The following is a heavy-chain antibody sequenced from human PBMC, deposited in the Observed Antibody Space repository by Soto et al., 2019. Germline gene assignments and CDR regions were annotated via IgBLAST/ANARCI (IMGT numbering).Heavy chain of an antibody. V-gene: IGHV1-69*13. CDR3: ASLNYDFWSGYPHDAFDV. CDR1: GGTFSSYA. CDR2: IIPIFGTA. D-gene: IGHD3-3*01. Sequence: SSVKVSCKASGGTFSSYAISWVRQAPGQGLEWMGGIIPIFGTANYAQKFQGRVTITADESTSTAYMGLSSLSPEDTAVYYCASLNYDFWSGYPHDAFDVWGQGTKVTVSS. J-gene: IGHJ3*01.